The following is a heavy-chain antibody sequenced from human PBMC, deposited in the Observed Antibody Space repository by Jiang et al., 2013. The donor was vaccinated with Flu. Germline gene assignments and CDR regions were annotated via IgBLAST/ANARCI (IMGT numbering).Heavy chain of an antibody. CDR2: ITKSGSIT. Sequence: VQLLESGGDLVQPGGSLRLSCAASGFTFSSYEINWVRQAPGKGLEWVSYITKSGSITYYADSVKGRFSISRDNAKNSLYLQMNSLRAEDTAVYYCARGGIQLWAFDAFDIWGQGTMVTVSS. V-gene: IGHV3-48*03. J-gene: IGHJ3*02. CDR1: GFTFSSYE. CDR3: ARGGIQLWAFDAFDI. D-gene: IGHD5-18*01.